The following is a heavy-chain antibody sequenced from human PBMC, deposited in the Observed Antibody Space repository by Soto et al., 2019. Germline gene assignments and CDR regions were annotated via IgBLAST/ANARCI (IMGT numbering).Heavy chain of an antibody. CDR2: IYYSGST. CDR1: GGSISSSSYY. V-gene: IGHV4-39*01. D-gene: IGHD2-15*01. Sequence: SETLSLTCTVSGGSISSSSYYWGWIRQPPGKGLEWIGSIYYSGSTYYNPSLKSRVTISVDTSKNQFSLKMTSVTAADTAVYYCARGPWCSGGSCYCIAGLGYWGQGTLVTVSS. J-gene: IGHJ4*02. CDR3: ARGPWCSGGSCYCIAGLGY.